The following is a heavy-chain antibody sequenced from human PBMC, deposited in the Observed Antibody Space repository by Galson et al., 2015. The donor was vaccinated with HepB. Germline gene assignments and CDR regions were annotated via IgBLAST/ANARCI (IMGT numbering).Heavy chain of an antibody. CDR1: GFTFSSYA. D-gene: IGHD3-22*01. V-gene: IGHV3-23*01. CDR3: VTCPPVHYYDTSGHSFDY. Sequence: SLRLSCAASGFTFSSYAMSWVRQAPGKGLECVSIISGSGGTTYYADSVKGRFTISRDNSKNTLYLQMNSLRAEDTAVYSCVTCPPVHYYDTSGHSFDYWGQGALVTVSS. CDR2: ISGSGGTT. J-gene: IGHJ4*02.